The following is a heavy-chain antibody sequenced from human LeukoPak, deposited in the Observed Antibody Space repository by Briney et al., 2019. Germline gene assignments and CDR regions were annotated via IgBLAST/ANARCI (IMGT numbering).Heavy chain of an antibody. D-gene: IGHD3-9*01. V-gene: IGHV3-30*02. CDR1: GFNFNNYG. J-gene: IGHJ6*03. Sequence: GGSLRLSCAASGFNFNNYGMYWVRQAPGKGLEWVAFTRDDGRNKYYVDSVKGRFTISRDNSKNTLYLQMNSLRAEDTAVYYCAKGLDYYYMDVWGKGTTVTVSS. CDR2: TRDDGRNK. CDR3: AKGLDYYYMDV.